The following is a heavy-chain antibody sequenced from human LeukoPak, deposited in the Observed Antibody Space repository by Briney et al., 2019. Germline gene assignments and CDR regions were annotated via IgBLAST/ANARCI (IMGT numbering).Heavy chain of an antibody. Sequence: SETLSLTCAVYGGSFSGYYWSWIRQPPGKGLEWIGEINHSGSTNYNPSLRSRVTISVDTSKNQFSLKLNSVTAADTAVYYCARVPNYDFWSGSLDYWGQGTLVTVSS. D-gene: IGHD3-3*01. CDR2: INHSGST. CDR3: ARVPNYDFWSGSLDY. J-gene: IGHJ4*02. V-gene: IGHV4-34*01. CDR1: GGSFSGYY.